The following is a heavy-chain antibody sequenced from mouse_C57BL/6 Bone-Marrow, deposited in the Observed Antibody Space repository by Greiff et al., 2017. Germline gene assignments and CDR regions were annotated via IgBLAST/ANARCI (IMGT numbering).Heavy chain of an antibody. CDR1: GYSFTDYN. D-gene: IGHD2-1*01. J-gene: IGHJ2*01. V-gene: IGHV1-39*01. CDR3: ARGGNYRGYCDY. Sequence: VQLQQSGPELVKPGASVKISCTASGYSFTDYNLNWVKQSNGKSLEWIGVINPNYGSTSYNQKFKGKATLTVDQSSSTDYMQLNSLTSEDAAVYYCARGGNYRGYCDYWGKGTTLTVSS. CDR2: INPNYGST.